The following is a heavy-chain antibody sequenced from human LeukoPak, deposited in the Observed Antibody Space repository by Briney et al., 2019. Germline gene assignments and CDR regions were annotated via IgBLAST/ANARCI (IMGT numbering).Heavy chain of an antibody. J-gene: IGHJ4*02. D-gene: IGHD3-9*01. Sequence: PSETLSLTCTVSGGSISSSSYYWGWIRQPPGKGLGWIGTIYYSGSTYYYPSLKSRVTISVDTSKNQFSLKLNSVTAADTAVYYCASWGYYDILTGYYPTSFYWGQGTLVTVSS. V-gene: IGHV4-39*01. CDR3: ASWGYYDILTGYYPTSFY. CDR1: GGSISSSSYY. CDR2: IYYSGST.